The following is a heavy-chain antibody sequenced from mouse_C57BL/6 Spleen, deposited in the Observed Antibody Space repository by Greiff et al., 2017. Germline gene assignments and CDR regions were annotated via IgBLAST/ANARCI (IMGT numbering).Heavy chain of an antibody. CDR1: GFNIKDDY. CDR3: TTLGDGYYVGY. J-gene: IGHJ2*01. CDR2: IDPENGDT. D-gene: IGHD2-3*01. Sequence: VQLKQSGAELVRPGASVKLSCTASGFNIKDDYMHWVKQRPEQGLEWIGWIDPENGDTEYASKFQGKATITADTSSNTAYLQLSSLTSEDTAVYYCTTLGDGYYVGYWGQGTTLTVSS. V-gene: IGHV14-4*01.